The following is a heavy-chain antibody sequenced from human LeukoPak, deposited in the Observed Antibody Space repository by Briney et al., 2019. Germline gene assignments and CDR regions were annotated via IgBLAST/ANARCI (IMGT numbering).Heavy chain of an antibody. CDR2: ISGSGGST. CDR1: GFTFNNYA. D-gene: IGHD6-19*01. J-gene: IGHJ4*02. Sequence: GGSLRLSCAASGFTFNNYAMSWVRQAPGKGLEWVSAISGSGGSTYYADSVKGRFTISRDNSKNTLYLQMNGLRAEDTAVYYCANSRGAVAGAPDYWGQGTLVTVSS. V-gene: IGHV3-23*01. CDR3: ANSRGAVAGAPDY.